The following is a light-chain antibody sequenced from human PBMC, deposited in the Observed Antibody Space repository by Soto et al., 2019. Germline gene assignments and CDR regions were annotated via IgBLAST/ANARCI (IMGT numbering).Light chain of an antibody. CDR3: AAWDDSLSGWL. V-gene: IGLV1-47*01. CDR2: RSN. Sequence: QAVVTQPPSASGTPGQRVSISCSGSSSNIGSNYVFWYQQFPGTAPKLLIFRSNQRSSGVPDRFSGSKSGTSASLAISGLRSEDEADYYCAAWDDSLSGWLFGGGTKVTVL. J-gene: IGLJ3*02. CDR1: SSNIGSNY.